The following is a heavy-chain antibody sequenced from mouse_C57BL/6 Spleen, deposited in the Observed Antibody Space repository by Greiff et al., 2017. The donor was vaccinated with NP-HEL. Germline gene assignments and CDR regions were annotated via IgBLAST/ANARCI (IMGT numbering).Heavy chain of an antibody. Sequence: QVQLKQSGPELVKPGASVKISCKASGYAFSSSWMNWVKQRPGKGLEWIGRLYPGDGDTNYNGKFKGKATLTADKSSSTAYMQLSSLTSEDSAVYFCARGIPHLLRYWYFDVWGTGTTVTVSS. CDR1: GYAFSSSW. CDR3: ARGIPHLLRYWYFDV. V-gene: IGHV1-82*01. D-gene: IGHD1-1*01. CDR2: LYPGDGDT. J-gene: IGHJ1*03.